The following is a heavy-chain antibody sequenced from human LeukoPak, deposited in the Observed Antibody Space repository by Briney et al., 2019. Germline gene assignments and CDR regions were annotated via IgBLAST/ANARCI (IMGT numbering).Heavy chain of an antibody. Sequence: PSETLSLTCAVYGGSFSGCYWSWIRQPPGKGLEWIGEINHSGSTNYSPSLKSRVTISVDTSKNQFSLKLSSVTAADTAVYYCARALIAVAANWFDPWGQGTLVTVSS. J-gene: IGHJ5*02. CDR2: INHSGST. CDR1: GGSFSGCY. V-gene: IGHV4-34*01. CDR3: ARALIAVAANWFDP. D-gene: IGHD6-19*01.